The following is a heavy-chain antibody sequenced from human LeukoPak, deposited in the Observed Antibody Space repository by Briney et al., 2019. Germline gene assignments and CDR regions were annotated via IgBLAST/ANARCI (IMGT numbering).Heavy chain of an antibody. CDR1: GFTFSSYA. V-gene: IGHV3-23*01. D-gene: IGHD6-19*01. J-gene: IGHJ4*02. Sequence: GGSLRLSCAASGFTFSSYAMRWVRQAPGQGLEWVSDIRDTGYAAYYADSVKGRFTISRDNSKNTLYLQMNSLRAEDTAVYYCTISRKLSGWTDDYWGQGTLVTVSS. CDR2: IRDTGYAA. CDR3: TISRKLSGWTDDY.